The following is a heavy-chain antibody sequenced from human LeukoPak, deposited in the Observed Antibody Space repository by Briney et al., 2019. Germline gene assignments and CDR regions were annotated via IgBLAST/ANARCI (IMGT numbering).Heavy chain of an antibody. D-gene: IGHD2-15*01. CDR3: ARGPYCSGGSCYAVD. CDR1: GGSFSDYY. Sequence: SETLSLTCAVYGGSFSDYYWSWIRQPPGKGLEWIREINHSGSTNYNPSLKSRVTISVDTSKNQFSLKLSSVTAADTAVYYCARGPYCSGGSCYAVDWGQGTLVTVSS. V-gene: IGHV4-34*01. CDR2: INHSGST. J-gene: IGHJ4*02.